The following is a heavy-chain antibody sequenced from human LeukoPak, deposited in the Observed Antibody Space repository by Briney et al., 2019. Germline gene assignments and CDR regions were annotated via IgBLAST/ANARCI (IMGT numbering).Heavy chain of an antibody. J-gene: IGHJ4*02. CDR2: INPNSGGT. Sequence: ASVKVSCKASGYTFTGYYMHWVRQAPGQGLEWMGWINPNSGGTNYAQKFQGRVTMTRDTSISTAYMELSRLRSADTAVYYCARAADSSGYYYNYLYFDYWGQGTLVTVSS. V-gene: IGHV1-2*02. CDR1: GYTFTGYY. CDR3: ARAADSSGYYYNYLYFDY. D-gene: IGHD3-22*01.